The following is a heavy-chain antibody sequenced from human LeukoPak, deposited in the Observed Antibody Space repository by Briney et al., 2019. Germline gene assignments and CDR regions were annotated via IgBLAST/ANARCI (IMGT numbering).Heavy chain of an antibody. CDR3: ATRRFRGGVFDY. V-gene: IGHV1-24*01. J-gene: IGHJ4*02. Sequence: GASVKVPCKVSGYTLTELSMHWVRQAPGKGLEWMGGFDPEDGETIYAQKFQGRITMTEDTSTDTAYMELSSLRSEDTAVYYCATRRFRGGVFDYWGQGTLVTVSS. CDR2: FDPEDGET. CDR1: GYTLTELS. D-gene: IGHD4-23*01.